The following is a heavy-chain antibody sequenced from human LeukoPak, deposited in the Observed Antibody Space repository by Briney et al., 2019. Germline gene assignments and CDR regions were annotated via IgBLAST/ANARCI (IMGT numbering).Heavy chain of an antibody. CDR1: GGSISSSSYY. Sequence: SETLSLTCTVSGGSISSSSYYWGWIRQPPGKGLEWIGSIYYSGSTYYNPSLKSRVTISVDTSKNQFSLKLSSVTAADTAVYYCARQQLWPNYFDYWGQGTLVTVSS. V-gene: IGHV4-39*01. CDR3: ARQQLWPNYFDY. CDR2: IYYSGST. D-gene: IGHD5-18*01. J-gene: IGHJ4*02.